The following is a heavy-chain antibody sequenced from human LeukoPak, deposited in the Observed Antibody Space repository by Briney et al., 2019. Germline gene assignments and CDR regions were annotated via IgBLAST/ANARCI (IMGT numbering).Heavy chain of an antibody. CDR3: ARPADYGSGRFVY. CDR1: GGSISSYY. Sequence: SETLSLTCTVSGGSISSYYWSWIRQPPGKGLEWIGYIYYSGSTNYNPSLRSRVTISVDTSKNQFSLKLSSVTAADTAVYYCARPADYGSGRFVYWGQGTLVTVSS. D-gene: IGHD3-10*01. V-gene: IGHV4-59*08. J-gene: IGHJ4*02. CDR2: IYYSGST.